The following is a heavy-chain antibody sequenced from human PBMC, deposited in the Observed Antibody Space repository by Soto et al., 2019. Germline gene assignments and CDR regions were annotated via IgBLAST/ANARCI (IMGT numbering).Heavy chain of an antibody. D-gene: IGHD3-22*01. V-gene: IGHV1-18*01. CDR1: GYTFTSSG. Sequence: QVQLVQSGAEVKKPGASVKVSCKASGYTFTSSGMSWVRQAPGQGLEWMGWISAHTGSSEYAQRFQGRVTMTTDRSTSTAYMELRSLRSDDTAVYYCARAFFYQGSDSRRYSFEAFDFWGPGTLVTVSS. J-gene: IGHJ3*01. CDR2: ISAHTGSS. CDR3: ARAFFYQGSDSRRYSFEAFDF.